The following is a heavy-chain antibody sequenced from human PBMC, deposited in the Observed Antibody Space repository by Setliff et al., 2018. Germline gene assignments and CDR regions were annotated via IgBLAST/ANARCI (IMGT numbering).Heavy chain of an antibody. CDR1: GYTFTGYY. D-gene: IGHD1-26*01. CDR2: INPNSGGT. J-gene: IGHJ6*02. CDR3: ARDLLYSGSYFGYYYGMDV. V-gene: IGHV1-2*04. Sequence: ASVKVSCKASGYTFTGYYMHWVRQAPGQGLEWMGWINPNSGGTNYAQKLQGWVTTTRDTSISTAYMELSRLRSDDTAVYYCARDLLYSGSYFGYYYGMDVWGQGTTVTVSS.